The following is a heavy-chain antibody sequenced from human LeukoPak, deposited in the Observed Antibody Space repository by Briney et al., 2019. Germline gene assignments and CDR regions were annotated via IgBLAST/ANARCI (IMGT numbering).Heavy chain of an antibody. CDR1: GFTFSSYG. J-gene: IGHJ4*02. V-gene: IGHV3-30*03. CDR3: ARGVAAAGTPPDY. D-gene: IGHD6-13*01. CDR2: ISYDGSNK. Sequence: LRLSCAASGFTFSSYGMHWVRQAPGKGLEWVAVISYDGSNKYYADSVKGRFTISRDNSKNTLYLQMNSLRAEDTAVYYCARGVAAAGTPPDYWGQGTLVTVSS.